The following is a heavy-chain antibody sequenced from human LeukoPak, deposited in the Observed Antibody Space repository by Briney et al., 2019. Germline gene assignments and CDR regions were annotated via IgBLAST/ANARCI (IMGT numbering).Heavy chain of an antibody. V-gene: IGHV3-7*01. CDR3: ARVGYGSGSYYYYYMTS. Sequence: PGGSLRLSCAASGFTFSSYWMSWVRQAPGKGLEWVANIKQDGSEKYYVDSVKGRFTISRDNAKNSLYLQMNSLRAEDTAVYYCARVGYGSGSYYYYYMTSGAKGPRSPSP. CDR2: IKQDGSEK. D-gene: IGHD3-10*01. J-gene: IGHJ6*03. CDR1: GFTFSSYW.